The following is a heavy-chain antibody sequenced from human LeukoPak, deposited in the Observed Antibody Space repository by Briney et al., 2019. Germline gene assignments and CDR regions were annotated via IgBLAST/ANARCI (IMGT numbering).Heavy chain of an antibody. Sequence: ASVKVSCKTSGYSFTAFYIHWVRQAPGQGLEWMGWINPNSGDTNQAQNFQGRVTLTRDTSISTAYMELSSLRSDDSAIYYCAGEYCSGGSCRQGFDYWGQGTLVTVSS. J-gene: IGHJ4*02. CDR3: AGEYCSGGSCRQGFDY. V-gene: IGHV1-2*02. CDR2: INPNSGDT. D-gene: IGHD2-15*01. CDR1: GYSFTAFY.